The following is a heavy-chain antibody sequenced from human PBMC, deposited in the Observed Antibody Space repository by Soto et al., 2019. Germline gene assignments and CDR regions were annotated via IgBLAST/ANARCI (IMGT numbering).Heavy chain of an antibody. CDR3: ARGWNFGYYYYGMDV. CDR2: ISYDGSNK. J-gene: IGHJ6*02. D-gene: IGHD1-7*01. Sequence: PGGSLRLSCAASGFTFSSYAMHWVRQAPGKGLEWVAVISYDGSNKYYADSVKGRFTISRDNSKNTLYLQMNSLRAEDMAVYYCARGWNFGYYYYGMDVWGQGTTVTVSS. V-gene: IGHV3-30-3*01. CDR1: GFTFSSYA.